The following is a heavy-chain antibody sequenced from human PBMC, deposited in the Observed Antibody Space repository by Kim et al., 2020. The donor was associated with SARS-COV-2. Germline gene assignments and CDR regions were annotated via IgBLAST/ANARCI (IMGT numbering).Heavy chain of an antibody. CDR2: GST. J-gene: IGHJ4*02. D-gene: IGHD6-6*01. CDR3: ARDRRYFDY. Sequence: GSTNYNPSLKSRVTISVDTSKHQFSLKLSSVTAADTAVYYCARDRRYFDYWGQGTLVTVSS. V-gene: IGHV4-59*01.